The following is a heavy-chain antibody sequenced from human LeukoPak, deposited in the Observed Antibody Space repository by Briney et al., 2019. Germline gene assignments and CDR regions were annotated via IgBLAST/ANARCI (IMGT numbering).Heavy chain of an antibody. J-gene: IGHJ5*02. CDR2: INHSGST. V-gene: IGHV4-34*01. CDR1: GGSFSGYY. Sequence: SETLSLTCAVYGGSFSGYYWSWIRQPPGKGLEWIGEINHSGSTNYNPSLKSRVTISVDTSKNQFSLKLNSVTAADTAVYYCARDYDYVWGSLTPWGQGTLVTVSS. D-gene: IGHD3-16*01. CDR3: ARDYDYVWGSLTP.